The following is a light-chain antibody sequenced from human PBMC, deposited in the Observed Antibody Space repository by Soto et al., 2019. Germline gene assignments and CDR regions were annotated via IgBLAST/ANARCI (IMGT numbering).Light chain of an antibody. CDR3: QQYNSYWT. CDR1: QGIGND. CDR2: DAS. V-gene: IGKV1-17*01. J-gene: IGKJ1*01. Sequence: DIQMTQAPSSLSASVGDRGTITFRASQGIGNDLGWYQQKPGKAPKLLIYDASSLESGVPSRFSGSGSGTEFTLTISSLQPDDFATYYCQQYNSYWTFGQGTKVDIK.